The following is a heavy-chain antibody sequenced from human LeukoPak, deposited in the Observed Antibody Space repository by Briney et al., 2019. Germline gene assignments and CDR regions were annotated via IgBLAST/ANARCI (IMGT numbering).Heavy chain of an antibody. D-gene: IGHD3-9*01. V-gene: IGHV3-30-3*01. CDR3: ARVGWSGVAYYDILTGDRFDY. J-gene: IGHJ4*02. CDR1: GFTFSSYA. CDR2: ISYDGSNK. Sequence: PGGSLRLSCAASGFTFSSYAMHWVRQAPGKGLEWVAVISYDGSNKYYADSVKGRFTISRDNSKNTLYLQMNSLRAEDTAVYYCARVGWSGVAYYDILTGDRFDYWGQGTLVTVSS.